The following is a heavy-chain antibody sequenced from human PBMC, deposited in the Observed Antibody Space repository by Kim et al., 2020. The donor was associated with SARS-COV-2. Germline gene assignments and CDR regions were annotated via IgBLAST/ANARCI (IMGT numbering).Heavy chain of an antibody. Sequence: GESLKISCKASGYTFTSYWIGWVRQMPGKGLEWMAIMNAGAPDTRYSPSFRGQVTISVDRSISTAYLQWTSLKASDTAMYYCATFHGSKSKDFDYWGQGTQVTVSS. CDR3: ATFHGSKSKDFDY. CDR1: GYTFTSYW. D-gene: IGHD2-2*01. J-gene: IGHJ4*02. CDR2: MNAGAPDT. V-gene: IGHV5-51*01.